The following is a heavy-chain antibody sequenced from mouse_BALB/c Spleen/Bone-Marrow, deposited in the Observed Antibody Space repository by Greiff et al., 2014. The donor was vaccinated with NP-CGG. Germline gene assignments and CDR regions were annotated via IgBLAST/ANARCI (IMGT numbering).Heavy chain of an antibody. CDR3: AKNIGYYYGSSYYAMDY. V-gene: IGHV2-5-1*01. J-gene: IGHJ4*01. CDR1: GFSLTSYG. D-gene: IGHD1-1*01. CDR2: IWRGGST. Sequence: VHLVESGPSLVQPSQSLSITCTVSGFSLTSYGVHWVRQSPGKGLEWLGVIWRGGSTDYNAAFMSRLSITKDNSKSQVFFKMNSLQADDTAIYYCAKNIGYYYGSSYYAMDYWGQGTSATVSS.